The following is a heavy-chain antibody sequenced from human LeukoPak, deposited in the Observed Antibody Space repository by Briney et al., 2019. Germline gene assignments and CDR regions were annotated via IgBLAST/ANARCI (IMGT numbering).Heavy chain of an antibody. CDR3: ARRAPLICSGGSCYSYYYYGLDV. J-gene: IGHJ6*02. CDR2: INYRGTT. D-gene: IGHD2-15*01. V-gene: IGHV4-59*12. Sequence: PSETLSLTCTVSGGSLSPYYWSWLRQPPREGLEYIGYINYRGTTDSNPPLPSRATISVDTSKYQFSLKLNSVTAADTAVYYCARRAPLICSGGSCYSYYYYGLDVWGQGTTVTVSS. CDR1: GGSLSPYY.